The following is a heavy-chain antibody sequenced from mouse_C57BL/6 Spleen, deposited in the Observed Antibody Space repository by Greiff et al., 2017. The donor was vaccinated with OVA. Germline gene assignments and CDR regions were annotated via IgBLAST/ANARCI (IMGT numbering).Heavy chain of an antibody. CDR2: ISYDGSN. J-gene: IGHJ2*01. CDR3: ARDGAGY. V-gene: IGHV3-6*01. CDR1: GYSITSGYY. Sequence: EVKVEESGPGLVKPSQSLSLTCSVTGYSITSGYYWNWIRQFPGNKLEWMGYISYDGSNNYNPSLKNRISITRDTSKNQFFLKLNSVTTEDTATYYCARDGAGYWGQGTTLTVSS.